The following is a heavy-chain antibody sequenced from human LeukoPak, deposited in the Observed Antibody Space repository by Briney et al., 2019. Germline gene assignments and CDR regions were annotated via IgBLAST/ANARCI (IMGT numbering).Heavy chain of an antibody. CDR3: ARGTVILWFGEFDY. J-gene: IGHJ4*02. D-gene: IGHD3-10*01. Sequence: SETLSLTCAVYGGSFSGYYWSWIRQPPGKGLEWIGEINHSGSTNYSPSLKSRVTISVDTSKNQFSLKLSSVTAADTAVYYCARGTVILWFGEFDYWGQGTLVTVSS. V-gene: IGHV4-34*01. CDR2: INHSGST. CDR1: GGSFSGYY.